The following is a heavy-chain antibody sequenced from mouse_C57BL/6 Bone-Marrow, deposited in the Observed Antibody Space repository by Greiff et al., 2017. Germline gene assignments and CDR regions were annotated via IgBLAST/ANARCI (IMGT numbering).Heavy chain of an antibody. CDR1: GYTFTSYW. CDR2: IYPTSGRT. Sequence: QVQLQQPGAELVKPGASVKMSCKASGYTFTSYWITWVKQRPGQGLEWIGDIYPTSGRTNYNKKFKGKAILTVDPSSNTAYMQLSSLTSEDSAVFYCARSGTLGRSFDYWGQGTTLTVSS. J-gene: IGHJ2*01. D-gene: IGHD4-1*01. CDR3: ARSGTLGRSFDY. V-gene: IGHV1-55*01.